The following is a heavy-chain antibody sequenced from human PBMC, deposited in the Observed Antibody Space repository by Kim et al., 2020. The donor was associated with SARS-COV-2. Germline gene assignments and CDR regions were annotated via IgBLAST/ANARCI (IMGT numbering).Heavy chain of an antibody. CDR1: GGTFSSYA. D-gene: IGHD2-21*02. CDR2: IIPIFGTA. Sequence: SVKVSCKASGGTFSSYAISWVRQAPGQGLEWMGGIIPIFGTANYAQKFQGRVTITADESTSTAYMELSSLRSEDTAVYYCADLYCGGDCYLGGWFDPWGQGTLVTVSS. CDR3: ADLYCGGDCYLGGWFDP. J-gene: IGHJ5*02. V-gene: IGHV1-69*13.